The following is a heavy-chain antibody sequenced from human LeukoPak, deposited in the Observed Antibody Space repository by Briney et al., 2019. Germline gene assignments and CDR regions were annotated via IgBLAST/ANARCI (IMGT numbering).Heavy chain of an antibody. CDR2: ISAYNGNT. V-gene: IGHV1-18*01. J-gene: IGHJ5*02. Sequence: ASVKVSCKASGYAFTSYGINWVRQAPGQGLEWMGWISAYNGNTNYAQKLQGRVTMTTDTSTSTAYMELRSLRSDDTAVYYCARDDYDILTGSISYNWFDPWGQGTLVTVSS. CDR1: GYAFTSYG. D-gene: IGHD3-9*01. CDR3: ARDDYDILTGSISYNWFDP.